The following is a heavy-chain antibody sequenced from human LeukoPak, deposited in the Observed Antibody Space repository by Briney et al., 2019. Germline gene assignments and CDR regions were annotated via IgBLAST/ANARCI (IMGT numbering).Heavy chain of an antibody. V-gene: IGHV3-43D*04. CDR1: GFTFDDYD. CDR2: ISWDGGNT. CDR3: AKWGDYDVLTGYYVSDY. D-gene: IGHD3-9*01. J-gene: IGHJ4*02. Sequence: GGSLRLSCAASGFTFDDYDMHWVRQAPGKGLECVSLISWDGGNTYYADSVKGRFTISKDNSKNTVFLQMNSLRAEDTAVYYCAKWGDYDVLTGYYVSDYWGQGTLVTVSS.